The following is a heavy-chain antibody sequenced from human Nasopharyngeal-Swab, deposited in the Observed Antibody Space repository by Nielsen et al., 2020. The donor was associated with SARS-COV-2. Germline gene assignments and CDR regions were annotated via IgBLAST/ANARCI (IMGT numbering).Heavy chain of an antibody. CDR1: GYSFTSYW. CDR2: IYPGDSDT. Sequence: KVSCKGSGYSFTSYWIGWVRQMPGKGLEWMGIIYPGDSDTRYSPSFQGQVTISADKSISTAYLQWSSLKASDTAMYYCARLGYYYGSGSLSTRNWFDPWGQGTLVTVSS. J-gene: IGHJ5*02. CDR3: ARLGYYYGSGSLSTRNWFDP. D-gene: IGHD3-10*01. V-gene: IGHV5-51*01.